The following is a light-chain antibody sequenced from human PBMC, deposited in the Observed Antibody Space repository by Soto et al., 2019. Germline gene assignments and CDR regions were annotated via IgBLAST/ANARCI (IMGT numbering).Light chain of an antibody. Sequence: QSVPTQPASVSGSPGQSFTISCTGTSSDVGAYHSVSWYQQHPGKAPKLIIFDVSNRPSGVSDRFSGSKSGNTASLTISGLQAEDEADYYCSSFTDTGTVMFGGGTKLTVL. J-gene: IGLJ3*02. V-gene: IGLV2-14*03. CDR1: SSDVGAYHS. CDR3: SSFTDTGTVM. CDR2: DVS.